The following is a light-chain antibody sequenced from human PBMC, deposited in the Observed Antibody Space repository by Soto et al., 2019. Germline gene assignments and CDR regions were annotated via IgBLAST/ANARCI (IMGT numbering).Light chain of an antibody. CDR3: SSYSSSSLGV. CDR1: SSDVGAFNF. Sequence: QYALTQPASVSGSPGQSITISCTGTSSDVGAFNFVSWYQQHPGDAPRVVIYDVSERPSGVSDRFSGSKSGNTASLTISGLQAEDEADYFCSSYSSSSLGVFGTGTKLTVL. CDR2: DVS. J-gene: IGLJ1*01. V-gene: IGLV2-14*03.